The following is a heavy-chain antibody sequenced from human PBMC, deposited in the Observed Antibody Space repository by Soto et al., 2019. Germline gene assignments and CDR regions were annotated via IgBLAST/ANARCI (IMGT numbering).Heavy chain of an antibody. CDR1: GGSISSSSYY. CDR2: IYYSGST. D-gene: IGHD5-12*01. V-gene: IGHV4-39*01. J-gene: IGHJ4*02. Sequence: SETLSLTCTVSGGSISSSSYYWGWIRQPPGKGLEWIGSIYYSGSTYYNPSLKSRVTISVDTSKNQFSLKLSSVTAADTAVYYCARPSVPLDIVATFYWGQGTLVTVSS. CDR3: ARPSVPLDIVATFY.